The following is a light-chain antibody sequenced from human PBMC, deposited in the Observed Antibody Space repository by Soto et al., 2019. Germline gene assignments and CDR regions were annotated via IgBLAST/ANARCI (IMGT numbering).Light chain of an antibody. CDR2: AAS. CDR3: QKYNSVSRT. Sequence: DIQMTQSPSSLSASVGDRVTITCRASQSISSYLNWYQQKPGKAPKLLIYAASTLQSGVTSRFRGSGSGTDFTLTISSLQPEDVATYYCQKYNSVSRTFGGGTKVDIK. V-gene: IGKV1-27*01. J-gene: IGKJ4*01. CDR1: QSISSY.